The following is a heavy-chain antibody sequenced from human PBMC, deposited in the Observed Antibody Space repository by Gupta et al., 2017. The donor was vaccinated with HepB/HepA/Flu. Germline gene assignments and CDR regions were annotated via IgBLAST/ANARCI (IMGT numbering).Heavy chain of an antibody. CDR2: IYPGDSDT. Sequence: EVQLVQSGAEVKKPGESLKISCKGSGYRFTTYWIDWVRQMPGKGLEWMGIIYPGDSDTRYSPSFQGQVTISADKSTSTAYLQWSSLKASDTAMYYCAGRDAVYGGKVDYWGQGTLVTVSS. CDR1: GYRFTTYW. CDR3: AGRDAVYGGKVDY. D-gene: IGHD4-23*01. J-gene: IGHJ4*02. V-gene: IGHV5-51*01.